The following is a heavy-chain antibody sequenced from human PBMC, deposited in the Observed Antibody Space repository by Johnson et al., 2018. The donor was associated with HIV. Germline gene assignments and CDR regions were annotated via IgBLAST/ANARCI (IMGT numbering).Heavy chain of an antibody. J-gene: IGHJ3*01. CDR3: ARMAAHVSDF. D-gene: IGHD5-24*01. CDR1: GFTFSSYW. CDR2: IHSDGSST. Sequence: VQLVESGGGVVQPGRSLRLSCAASGFTFSSYWMHWVRQAPGKGLVWVSRIHSDGSSTRYADSVKGRFTISRDNAKNTLYLQMNILRVEYTAVYYCARMAAHVSDFLGQGTMVTVSS. V-gene: IGHV3-74*02.